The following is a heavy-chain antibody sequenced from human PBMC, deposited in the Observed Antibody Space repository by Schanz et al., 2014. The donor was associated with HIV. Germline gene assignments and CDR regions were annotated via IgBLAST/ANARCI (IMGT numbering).Heavy chain of an antibody. D-gene: IGHD2-2*01. J-gene: IGHJ4*02. Sequence: EVQLVESGGGLIQPGGSLRLSCVASGFTFANAWMSWVRQAPGKGLEWISYISGSSSTIYYAGSVKGRFTISRDNSKNTVYLQINSMSLDDTAIYYCARGLPGLDYWGQGVLVTVSS. CDR1: GFTFANAW. CDR3: ARGLPGLDY. CDR2: ISGSSSTI. V-gene: IGHV3-48*01.